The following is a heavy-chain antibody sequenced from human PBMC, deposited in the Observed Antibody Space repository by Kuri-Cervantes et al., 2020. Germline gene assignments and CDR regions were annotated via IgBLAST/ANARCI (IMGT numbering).Heavy chain of an antibody. CDR3: ARDGSYYYDSSGYYYDYGMDV. CDR2: ISSSSSYI. V-gene: IGHV3-21*01. CDR1: GFTFSSYA. Sequence: GESLKISCAASGFTFSSYAMSWVRQAPGKGLEWVSSISSSSSYIYYADSVKGRFTISRDNAKNSLYLQMNSLRAEDTAVYYCARDGSYYYDSSGYYYDYGMDVWGQGTTVTVSS. J-gene: IGHJ6*02. D-gene: IGHD3-22*01.